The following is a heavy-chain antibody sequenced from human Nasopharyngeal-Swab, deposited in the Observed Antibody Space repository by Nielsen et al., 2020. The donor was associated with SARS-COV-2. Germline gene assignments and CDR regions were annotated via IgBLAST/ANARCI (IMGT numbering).Heavy chain of an antibody. CDR2: FDPEDGET. CDR3: ATAPPIAAAGTSWFDP. Sequence: ASVMVSCKVSGYTLTELSMHWVRQAPGKGLEWMGGFDPEDGETIYAQKFQGRVTMTEDPSTDTAYMELSSLRSEDTAVYYCATAPPIAAAGTSWFDPWGQGTLVTVSS. V-gene: IGHV1-24*01. D-gene: IGHD6-13*01. CDR1: GYTLTELS. J-gene: IGHJ5*02.